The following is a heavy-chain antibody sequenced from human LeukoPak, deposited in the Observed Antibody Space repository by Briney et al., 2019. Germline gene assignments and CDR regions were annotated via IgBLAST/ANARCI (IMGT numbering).Heavy chain of an antibody. J-gene: IGHJ4*02. CDR3: ARDGGSSSDLDY. D-gene: IGHD6-6*01. V-gene: IGHV3-48*01. Sequence: GGSRRLSCAASGFTFGSYRMNWVRRAPGKGREWFSYISGSSSTIYYADSGKGRFTFSMENAKTSLYLQMNSLRAEDTAVYYCARDGGSSSDLDYWGQGTLVTVSS. CDR2: ISGSSSTI. CDR1: GFTFGSYR.